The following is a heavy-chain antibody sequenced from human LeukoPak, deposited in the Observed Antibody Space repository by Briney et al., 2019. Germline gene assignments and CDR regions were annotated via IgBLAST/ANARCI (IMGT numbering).Heavy chain of an antibody. CDR3: ARDLEDSSPFGAFDM. Sequence: PGGSLRLSCAASGFTFSNYGMHWVRQVPDKGLEWVAAIWFDGIRKYYADSVKGRLTISRDNSKNTLYLQMNSLRAEDTAVYYCARDLEDSSPFGAFDMWGQGTMVTVFS. D-gene: IGHD3-22*01. CDR2: IWFDGIRK. V-gene: IGHV3-33*01. CDR1: GFTFSNYG. J-gene: IGHJ3*02.